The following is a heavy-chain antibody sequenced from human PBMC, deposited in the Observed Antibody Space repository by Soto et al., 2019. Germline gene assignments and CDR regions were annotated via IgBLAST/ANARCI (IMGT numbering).Heavy chain of an antibody. CDR3: ARHETMFRGVIIKVFGY. CDR2: IYYSGST. Sequence: SETLSLTCTVSGGSISSSSYYWGWIRQPQGKGLEWIGSIYYSGSTYYNPSLKSRVTISVDTSKNQFSLKLSSVTAADTAVYYCARHETMFRGVIIKVFGYWGQGTLVTVYS. J-gene: IGHJ4*02. V-gene: IGHV4-39*01. D-gene: IGHD3-10*01. CDR1: GGSISSSSYY.